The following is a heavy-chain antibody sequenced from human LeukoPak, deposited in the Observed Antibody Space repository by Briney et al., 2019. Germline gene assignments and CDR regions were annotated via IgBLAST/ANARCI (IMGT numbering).Heavy chain of an antibody. CDR2: INPSGGST. V-gene: IGHV1-46*01. CDR3: ARAAIFGAFDY. Sequence: ASVKVSCKASGYTYTSYYMHWVRQAPGQGLEWMGIINPSGGSTSYAQKFQGRVTMTRDTSTSTVYKELSSLRSEDTAVYYCARAAIFGAFDYWGQETLVTVSS. D-gene: IGHD3-3*01. J-gene: IGHJ4*02. CDR1: GYTYTSYY.